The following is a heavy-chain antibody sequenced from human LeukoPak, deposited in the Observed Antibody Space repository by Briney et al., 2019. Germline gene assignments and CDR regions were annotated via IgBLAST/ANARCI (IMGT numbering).Heavy chain of an antibody. CDR3: ARGIRSWFDP. D-gene: IGHD2-21*01. V-gene: IGHV4-59*11. CDR2: ISYIGTT. CDR1: GGSISTHY. J-gene: IGHJ5*02. Sequence: SETLSLTCTVSGGSISTHYWTWIRQPPGKGLEWIGYISYIGTTNYNPSLKSRVSISVDTSKNQFSLKLSSVTAADTAVYYCARGIRSWFDPWGQGTLVTVSS.